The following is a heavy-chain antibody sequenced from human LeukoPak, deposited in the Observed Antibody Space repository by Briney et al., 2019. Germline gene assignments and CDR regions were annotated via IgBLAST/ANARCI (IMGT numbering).Heavy chain of an antibody. D-gene: IGHD1-26*01. CDR1: GGSISSGDYY. Sequence: SQTLSLTCTVSGGSISSGDYYWSWIRQPPGKGLEWIGYIYYSGSTYYNPSLKRRVTISVDTSNNQFSLKLSSVTAADTAVYYCARIVGAGDAFDIWGQGTMVTVSS. V-gene: IGHV4-30-4*08. CDR3: ARIVGAGDAFDI. CDR2: IYYSGST. J-gene: IGHJ3*02.